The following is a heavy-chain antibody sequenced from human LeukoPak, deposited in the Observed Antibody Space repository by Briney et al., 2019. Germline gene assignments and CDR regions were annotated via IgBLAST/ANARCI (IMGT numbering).Heavy chain of an antibody. D-gene: IGHD3-22*01. V-gene: IGHV1-69*05. CDR2: IIPIFGTA. CDR1: GGTFISYA. CDR3: ARGYYYDRKNWFDP. J-gene: IGHJ5*02. Sequence: SVKVSCKASGGTFISYAISWVRQAPGQGLEWMGGIIPIFGTANYAQKFQGRVTITTDESTSTAYMELSSLRSEDTAVYYCARGYYYDRKNWFDPWGQGTLVTVSS.